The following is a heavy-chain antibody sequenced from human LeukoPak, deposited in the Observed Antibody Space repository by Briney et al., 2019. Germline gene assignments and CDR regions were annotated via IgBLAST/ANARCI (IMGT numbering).Heavy chain of an antibody. CDR1: GGSISNKY. D-gene: IGHD4/OR15-4a*01. Sequence: SETLSLTCTVSGGSISNKYWSWIRQPPGKGLEWIGYIYYSGSTNYNPSLKSRVTISVDTSKNQFSLKLSSVTAADTAVYYCARQNYGAAPLRYWGQGTLVTVSS. CDR3: ARQNYGAAPLRY. J-gene: IGHJ4*02. CDR2: IYYSGST. V-gene: IGHV4-59*08.